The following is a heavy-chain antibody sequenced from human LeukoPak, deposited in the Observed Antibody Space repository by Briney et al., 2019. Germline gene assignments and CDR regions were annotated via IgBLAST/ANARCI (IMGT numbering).Heavy chain of an antibody. J-gene: IGHJ4*02. CDR1: GGSFSGYY. D-gene: IGHD3-22*01. CDR3: ARGLVRVGYYYDSSGYLL. CDR2: INHSGST. Sequence: PETLSLTCAVYGGSFSGYYWSWIRQPPGKGLEWIGEINHSGSTNYNPSLKSRVTISVDTSKNQFSLKLSSVTAADTAVYYCARGLVRVGYYYDSSGYLLWGQGTLVTVSS. V-gene: IGHV4-34*01.